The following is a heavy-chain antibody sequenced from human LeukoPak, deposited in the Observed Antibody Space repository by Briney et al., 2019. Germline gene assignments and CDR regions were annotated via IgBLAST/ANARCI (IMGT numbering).Heavy chain of an antibody. V-gene: IGHV1-2*02. CDR3: ARAGGPLWFGEGGHYYYGMDV. CDR2: IDPDSGGT. CDR1: GYTFTTYY. D-gene: IGHD3-10*01. Sequence: ASVKVSCKASGYTFTTYYIHWVRQAPGQGLEWMGWIDPDSGGTNYTQKFQGRVTMTRDTSISTAYMDLSSLRSEDTAVYYCARAGGPLWFGEGGHYYYGMDVWGQGTTVTVSS. J-gene: IGHJ6*02.